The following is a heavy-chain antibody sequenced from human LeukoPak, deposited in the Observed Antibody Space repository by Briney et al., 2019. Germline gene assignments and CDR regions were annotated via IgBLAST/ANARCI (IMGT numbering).Heavy chain of an antibody. D-gene: IGHD5-18*01. CDR3: AKDWIQFNRVFDCFDS. V-gene: IGHV3-23*01. Sequence: GGSQRLSCATSGFPFETNAMSWVRQAPGKGLEWVATIGNTETFYADSVTGRFTISRDNSKNTVNLQMNRLRVEDTAIYYCAKDWIQFNRVFDCFDSWGQGTLVTVSS. CDR2: IGNTET. CDR1: GFPFETNA. J-gene: IGHJ4*02.